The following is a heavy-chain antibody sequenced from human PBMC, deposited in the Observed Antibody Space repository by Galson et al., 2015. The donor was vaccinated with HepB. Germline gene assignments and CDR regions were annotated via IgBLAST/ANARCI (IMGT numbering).Heavy chain of an antibody. V-gene: IGHV3-30*18. CDR3: AKQANDYGDYWRAFDI. Sequence: SLRLSCAASGFTFSSYGMHWVRQAPGKGLEWVAVISYDGSNKYYADSVKGRFTISRDNSKNTLYLQMNSLRAEDTAVYYCAKQANDYGDYWRAFDIWGQGTMVTVSS. CDR2: ISYDGSNK. J-gene: IGHJ3*02. CDR1: GFTFSSYG. D-gene: IGHD4-17*01.